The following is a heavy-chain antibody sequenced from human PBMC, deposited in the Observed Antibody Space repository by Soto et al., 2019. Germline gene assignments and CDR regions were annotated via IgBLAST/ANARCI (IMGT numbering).Heavy chain of an antibody. V-gene: IGHV4-31*03. Sequence: QVQLQESGPGLVKPSQTLSLTCTVSAGSISIGAYYWSWNRQHPGKGLEWIGYIYYNGSPYYSPSLKSRVTISVDRSKNQFSLRLSSVTAADTAVYYCARQNPYSSGSYYFDHWGQGTLVTVSS. CDR2: IYYNGSP. CDR1: AGSISIGAYY. J-gene: IGHJ4*02. CDR3: ARQNPYSSGSYYFDH. D-gene: IGHD6-19*01.